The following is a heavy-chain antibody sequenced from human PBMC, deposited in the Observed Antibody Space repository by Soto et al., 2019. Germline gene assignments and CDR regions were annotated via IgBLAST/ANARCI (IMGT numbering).Heavy chain of an antibody. V-gene: IGHV3-74*01. CDR1: GFNFTNHW. J-gene: IGHJ5*02. CDR3: ARKSGDWPINSFDP. Sequence: GGSLRLSCAASGFNFTNHWMHWVRQAPGKGLVWVSRITSDGKSKAYAESVKGRFAISRDNAKNTVYLQMNGLTVEEKAVYYCARKSGDWPINSFDPWGQGTLVTVSS. D-gene: IGHD2-21*02. CDR2: ITSDGKSK.